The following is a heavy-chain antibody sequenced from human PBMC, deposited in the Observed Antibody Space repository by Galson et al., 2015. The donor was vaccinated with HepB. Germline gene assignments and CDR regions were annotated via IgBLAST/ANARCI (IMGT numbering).Heavy chain of an antibody. J-gene: IGHJ3*02. CDR2: IKSKTDGGTT. V-gene: IGHV3-15*07. D-gene: IGHD2-2*02. CDR3: TTDRDIVVVPAAIYASGAFDI. Sequence: SLRLSCAASGFTFSNAWMNWVRQAPGKGLEWVGRIKSKTDGGTTDYAAPVKGGFTISRDDSKNTLYLQMNSLKTEDTAVYYCTTDRDIVVVPAAIYASGAFDIWGQGKMVTVSS. CDR1: GFTFSNAW.